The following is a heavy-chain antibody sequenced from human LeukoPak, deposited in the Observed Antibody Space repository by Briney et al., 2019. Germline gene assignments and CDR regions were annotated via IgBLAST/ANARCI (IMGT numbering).Heavy chain of an antibody. Sequence: GGSLRLSCAASGFTFSLYYMNWIRQAPGKGLEWLSYISDSSTYTNYADSVKGRFTISRDNAKNSLYLQMNSLRAGDTAVYFCARSPHDYWGQGTLVTVSS. J-gene: IGHJ4*02. V-gene: IGHV3-11*06. CDR2: ISDSSTYT. CDR3: ARSPHDY. CDR1: GFTFSLYY.